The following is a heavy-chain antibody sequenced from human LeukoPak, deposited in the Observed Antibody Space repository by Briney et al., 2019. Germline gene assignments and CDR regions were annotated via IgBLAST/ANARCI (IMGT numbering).Heavy chain of an antibody. D-gene: IGHD6-13*01. CDR2: IYSGGST. J-gene: IGHJ4*02. Sequence: GGSLRLSCAASGFTVSSNYMSWVRQAPGKGLEWVSVIYSGGSTYYADSVKGRFTISRDNPKNTLYLQMNSLRAEDTAVYYCARGPRSSWSPFDYWGQGTLVTVSS. CDR3: ARGPRSSWSPFDY. CDR1: GFTVSSNY. V-gene: IGHV3-66*01.